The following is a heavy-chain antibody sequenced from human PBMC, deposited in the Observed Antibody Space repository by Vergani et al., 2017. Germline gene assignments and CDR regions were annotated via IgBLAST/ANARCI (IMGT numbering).Heavy chain of an antibody. CDR2: IWYDGSKE. Sequence: QVQLEESGGGVVQPGRSLRLSCAGSGFPLSSQAMHGVRQAPGKGLEWGAFIWYDGSKEYYADSVKGRFTISRDNSKNTLYLQMNNLRAADTAVYYCARSGYCAHGVCYMTYYYYIDVWGKGTAVTVSS. V-gene: IGHV3-33*01. CDR3: ARSGYCAHGVCYMTYYYYIDV. J-gene: IGHJ6*03. D-gene: IGHD2-8*01. CDR1: GFPLSSQA.